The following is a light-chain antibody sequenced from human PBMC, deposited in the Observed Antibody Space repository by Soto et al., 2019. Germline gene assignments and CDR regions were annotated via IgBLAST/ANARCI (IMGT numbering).Light chain of an antibody. V-gene: IGKV4-1*01. CDR1: QNLLYSPNNKNY. J-gene: IGKJ4*01. CDR2: WAS. Sequence: DFVMTQSPDSLAVSLGERATINCKSSQNLLYSPNNKNYLSWFQQKPGQPPKLLIYWASTRESGVPDRFSGSGSGTDFTLTISSLQAEDVAVYYCQQHYNTPLAFGGGTKVELK. CDR3: QQHYNTPLA.